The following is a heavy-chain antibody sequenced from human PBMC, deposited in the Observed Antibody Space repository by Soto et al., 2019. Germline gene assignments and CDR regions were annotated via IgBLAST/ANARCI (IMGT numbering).Heavy chain of an antibody. CDR2: IYYSGST. Sequence: SETLSLTCTVSGGSIXSYYWSWIRQPPGKGLEWIGYIYYSGSTNYNPSLKSRVTISVDTSKNQFSLKLSSVTAADTAVYYCARSITIFGVVMGDIWGQGTMVT. J-gene: IGHJ3*02. CDR1: GGSIXSYY. V-gene: IGHV4-59*01. D-gene: IGHD3-3*01. CDR3: ARSITIFGVVMGDI.